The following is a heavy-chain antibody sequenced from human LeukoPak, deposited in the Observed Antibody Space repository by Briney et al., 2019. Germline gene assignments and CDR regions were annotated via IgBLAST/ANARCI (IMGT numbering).Heavy chain of an antibody. CDR3: ARDEDYDFWSGYYGY. J-gene: IGHJ4*02. CDR2: INSDGSST. CDR1: GFTFSSYW. D-gene: IGHD3-3*01. Sequence: PGGSLRLSCAASGFTFSSYWMHWVRQAPGKGLVWVSRINSDGSSTSYADSVKGRFTISRDNAKNTLYLQMNSLRAEDTAVYYCARDEDYDFWSGYYGYWGRGTLVTVSS. V-gene: IGHV3-74*01.